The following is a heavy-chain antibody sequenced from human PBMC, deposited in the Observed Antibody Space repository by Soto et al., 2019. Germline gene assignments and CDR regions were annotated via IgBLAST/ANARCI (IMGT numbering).Heavy chain of an antibody. J-gene: IGHJ4*02. CDR2: ISSSGSTI. Sequence: GGSLRLSCAASGFTFSDYYMSWIRQAPGKGLEWVSYISSSGSTIYYADSVKGRFTISRDNAKNSLYLQMNSLRAEDTAVYYCARVTNYGDYVKGDLDYWGQGTLVTVSS. D-gene: IGHD4-17*01. V-gene: IGHV3-11*01. CDR3: ARVTNYGDYVKGDLDY. CDR1: GFTFSDYY.